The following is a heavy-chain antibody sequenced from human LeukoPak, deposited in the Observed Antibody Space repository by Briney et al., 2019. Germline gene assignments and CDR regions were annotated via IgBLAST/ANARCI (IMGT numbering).Heavy chain of an antibody. Sequence: ASVKVSCKVSGYTLTELSMHWVRQAPGKGLEWMGGFDPEDGETIYAQKFQGRVTMTEDTSTDTAYMELSSLRSEDTAVYYCARDGFSMVRGVQTPYYYGMDVWGQGTTVTVSS. J-gene: IGHJ6*02. CDR2: FDPEDGET. D-gene: IGHD3-10*01. CDR3: ARDGFSMVRGVQTPYYYGMDV. V-gene: IGHV1-24*01. CDR1: GYTLTELS.